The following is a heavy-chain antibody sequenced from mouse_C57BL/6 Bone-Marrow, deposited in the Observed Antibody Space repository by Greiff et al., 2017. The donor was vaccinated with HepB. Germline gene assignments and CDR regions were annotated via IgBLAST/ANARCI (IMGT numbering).Heavy chain of an antibody. J-gene: IGHJ4*01. CDR2: IDPEDGET. CDR3: ATVPIYYGYDEECYYAMDY. D-gene: IGHD2-2*01. V-gene: IGHV14-2*01. CDR1: GFNIKDYY. Sequence: EVQLQQSGAELVKPGASVKLSCTASGFNIKDYYMHWVKQRTEQGLEWIGRIDPEDGETKYAPKFQGKATITADTSSNTAYLQLRSLTSEDTAVYYCATVPIYYGYDEECYYAMDYWGQGTSVTVSS.